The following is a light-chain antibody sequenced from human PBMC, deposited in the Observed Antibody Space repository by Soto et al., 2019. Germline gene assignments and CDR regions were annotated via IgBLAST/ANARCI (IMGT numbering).Light chain of an antibody. CDR3: QQSYSTLSYT. V-gene: IGKV1-39*01. CDR1: QSISSY. J-gene: IGKJ2*01. CDR2: AAS. Sequence: DIPMTQSPSSLSASVGDRVTITCRASQSISSYLNWYQQKPGKAPKLLIYAASSLQSGVPSRFSGSGSGTDFTLTISSLQPEDFATYSCQQSYSTLSYTFGQGTKLEIK.